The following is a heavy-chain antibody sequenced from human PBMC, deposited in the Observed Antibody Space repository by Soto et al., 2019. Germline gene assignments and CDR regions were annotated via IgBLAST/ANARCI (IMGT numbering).Heavy chain of an antibody. D-gene: IGHD1-26*01. CDR2: IYYSGST. J-gene: IGHJ6*02. CDR3: ARGDGSVTAGYYYYGMDV. Sequence: SETLSLTCPVSGGSISSYYWSWIRQPPGKGLEWIAYIYYSGSTNYNPSLKSRVTISVDTSKNQFSLKLSSVTAADTAVYYCARGDGSVTAGYYYYGMDVWGQGTTVTVSS. V-gene: IGHV4-59*01. CDR1: GGSISSYY.